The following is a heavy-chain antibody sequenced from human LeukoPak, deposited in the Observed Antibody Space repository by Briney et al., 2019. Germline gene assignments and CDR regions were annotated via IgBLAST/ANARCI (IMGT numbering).Heavy chain of an antibody. D-gene: IGHD2-15*01. J-gene: IGHJ3*02. CDR3: AREGRRSANDAFDI. V-gene: IGHV3-30-3*01. CDR2: ISYDGSNK. CDR1: GFTFSSYA. Sequence: GGSLRLSCAASGFTFSSYAMHWVRQAPGKGLEWVAVISYDGSNKYYADSVKGRFTISRDNSKNTLYLQMNSLRAEDTAVYYCAREGRRSANDAFDIWGQGTMVTVSS.